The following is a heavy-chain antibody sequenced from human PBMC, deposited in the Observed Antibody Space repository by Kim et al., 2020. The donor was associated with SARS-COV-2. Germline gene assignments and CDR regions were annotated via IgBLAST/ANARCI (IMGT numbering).Heavy chain of an antibody. CDR1: GFTFSSYG. CDR2: IWYDGSNK. D-gene: IGHD3-3*01. Sequence: GGSLRLSCAASGFTFSSYGMHWVRQAPGKGLEWVAVIWYDGSNKYYADSVKGRFTISRDNSKNTLYLQMNSLRAEDTAVYYCARDLLSTYDFWSGYWDVWGQGTTVTVSS. J-gene: IGHJ6*02. V-gene: IGHV3-33*01. CDR3: ARDLLSTYDFWSGYWDV.